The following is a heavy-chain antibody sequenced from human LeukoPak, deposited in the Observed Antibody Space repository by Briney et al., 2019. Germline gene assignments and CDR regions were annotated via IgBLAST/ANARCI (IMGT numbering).Heavy chain of an antibody. CDR2: ISGSGGST. Sequence: PGGSLRLSCAASGFTFSSYVMSWVRQAPGKGLEWVSAISGSGGSTYYTDSVKGRFTISRDNSKNTLYMQMNSLRAEDTAVYYCAKSHDSSGSDYWGQGTLVTVSS. CDR3: AKSHDSSGSDY. J-gene: IGHJ4*02. D-gene: IGHD3-22*01. CDR1: GFTFSSYV. V-gene: IGHV3-23*01.